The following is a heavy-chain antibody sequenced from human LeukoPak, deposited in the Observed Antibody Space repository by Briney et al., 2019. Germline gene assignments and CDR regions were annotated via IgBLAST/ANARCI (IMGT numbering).Heavy chain of an antibody. J-gene: IGHJ4*02. V-gene: IGHV3-73*01. CDR3: TNLLGYCSGDTCYNY. Sequence: GGSLRLSCAASGFTFIGSALNWVRQASGKGLEWFGRIRSSANNYATAYAASVKGRFTISRDDSKNTAYLQMNSLETEDTAVYYCTNLLGYCSGDTCYNYWGQGTLVTVSS. D-gene: IGHD2-15*01. CDR1: GFTFIGSA. CDR2: IRSSANNYAT.